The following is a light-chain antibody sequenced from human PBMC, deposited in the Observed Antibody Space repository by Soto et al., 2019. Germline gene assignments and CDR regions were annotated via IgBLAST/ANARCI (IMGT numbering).Light chain of an antibody. CDR3: QVWDSGTDHAV. V-gene: IGLV3-21*02. CDR1: NIGSQS. Sequence: SYELTQPPSVSVAPGQSARITCGGNNIGSQSVHWYQQKPGQAPVLVVYDDNDRPSGIPERFSGSKSGNTATLSITRVGAGDEADYYCQVWDSGTDHAVFGGGTMVTVL. CDR2: DDN. J-gene: IGLJ2*01.